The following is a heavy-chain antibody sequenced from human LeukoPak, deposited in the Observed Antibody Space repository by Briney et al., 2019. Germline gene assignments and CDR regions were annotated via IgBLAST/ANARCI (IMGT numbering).Heavy chain of an antibody. CDR1: GFTFSSYS. J-gene: IGHJ6*04. CDR2: ISSSSSTI. Sequence: GGSLRLSCAASGFTFSSYSMNWVRQAPGKGLEWVSDISSSSSTIYYADSVKGRFTISRDNAKNSLYLEMNSLRAEDTAVYYCAELGITMIGGVWGKGTTVTISS. D-gene: IGHD3-10*02. CDR3: AELGITMIGGV. V-gene: IGHV3-48*01.